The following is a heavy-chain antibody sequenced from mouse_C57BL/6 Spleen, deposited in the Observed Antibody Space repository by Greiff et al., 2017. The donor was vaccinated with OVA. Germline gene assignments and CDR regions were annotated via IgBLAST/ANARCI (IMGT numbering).Heavy chain of an antibody. J-gene: IGHJ2*01. CDR3: ARGISVGATPFDY. D-gene: IGHD1-1*01. Sequence: VQLQQSGPELVKPGASVKISCKASGYTFTDYYMNWVKQSHGKSLEWIGDINPNNGGTSYNQKFKGKATLTVDKSSSTAYMELRSLTSEDSAVYYCARGISVGATPFDYWGQGTTLTVSS. CDR2: INPNNGGT. CDR1: GYTFTDYY. V-gene: IGHV1-26*01.